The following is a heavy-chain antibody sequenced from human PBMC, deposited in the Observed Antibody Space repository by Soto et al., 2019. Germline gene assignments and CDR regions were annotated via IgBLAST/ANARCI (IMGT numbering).Heavy chain of an antibody. V-gene: IGHV5-51*01. Sequence: GESLKISCKGSGYSFTSYWIGWVRQMPGKGLEWMGIIYPGDSDTRYRPSFQGQVTISADKSISTAYLQWSSLKASDTAMYYCASAYSGYDPYFDYWGQGTLVTVSS. J-gene: IGHJ4*02. CDR1: GYSFTSYW. CDR2: IYPGDSDT. D-gene: IGHD5-12*01. CDR3: ASAYSGYDPYFDY.